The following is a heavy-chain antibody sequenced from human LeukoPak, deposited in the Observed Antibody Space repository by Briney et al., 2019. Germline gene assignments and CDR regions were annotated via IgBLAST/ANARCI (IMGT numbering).Heavy chain of an antibody. V-gene: IGHV1-46*01. J-gene: IGHJ4*02. D-gene: IGHD2-2*01. Sequence: ASVKVSCKASVYTFTIYYMHWGRQTPGQGLEWMGIINPSGGSTSYAQKFQGRVTMTRDTSTGTVYMELSSLRSEDTAVYYCARGGSMVYWGQGTLVTVSS. CDR2: INPSGGST. CDR1: VYTFTIYY. CDR3: ARGGSMVY.